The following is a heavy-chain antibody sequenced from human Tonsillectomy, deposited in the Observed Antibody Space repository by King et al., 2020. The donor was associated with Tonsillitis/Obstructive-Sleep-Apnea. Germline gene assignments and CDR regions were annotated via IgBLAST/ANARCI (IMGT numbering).Heavy chain of an antibody. Sequence: DVQLVESGGGLVQPGGSLRLSCAASGFTFSSYAMSWVRQAPGKGLEWVSAISGSGGSTYYADSVKGRFTISRDNSKNTLYLQMNSLRAEDTAVYYCAKDCPEYCSSTSCPGGWFDPWGQGTLVTVSS. D-gene: IGHD2-2*01. J-gene: IGHJ5*02. V-gene: IGHV3-23*04. CDR1: GFTFSSYA. CDR3: AKDCPEYCSSTSCPGGWFDP. CDR2: ISGSGGST.